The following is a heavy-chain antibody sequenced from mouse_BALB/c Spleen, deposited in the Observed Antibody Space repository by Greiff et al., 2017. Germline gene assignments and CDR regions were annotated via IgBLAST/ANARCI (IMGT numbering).Heavy chain of an antibody. CDR2: ISYSGST. Sequence: ESGPGLVKPSQSLSLTCTVTGYSITSDYAWNWIRQFPGNKLEWMGYISYSGSTSYNPSLKSRISITRDTSKNQFFLQLNSVTTEDTATYYCARSPTATSWFAYWGQGTLVTVSA. J-gene: IGHJ3*01. CDR3: ARSPTATSWFAY. CDR1: GYSITSDYA. D-gene: IGHD1-2*01. V-gene: IGHV3-2*02.